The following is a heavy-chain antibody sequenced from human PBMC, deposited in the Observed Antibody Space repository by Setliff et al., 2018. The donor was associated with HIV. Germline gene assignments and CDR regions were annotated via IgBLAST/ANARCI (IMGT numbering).Heavy chain of an antibody. V-gene: IGHV1-8*03. J-gene: IGHJ4*02. D-gene: IGHD3-22*01. CDR3: ARGRGRYYDSRSYLDY. CDR2: MSTYNGNR. CDR1: GYTFTSYD. Sequence: ASVKVSCKASGYTFTSYDISWVRQAPGQGLEWMGWMSTYNGNRGYAQKFQGRVTISRNTSISTAYMELSGLRSEDTAVYYCARGRGRYYDSRSYLDYWGQGTLVTVSS.